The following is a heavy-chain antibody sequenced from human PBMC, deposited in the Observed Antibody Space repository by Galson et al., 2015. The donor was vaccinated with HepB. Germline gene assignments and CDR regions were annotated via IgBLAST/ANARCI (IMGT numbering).Heavy chain of an antibody. Sequence: CAISGDSVSRNTAAWDWVRQSPSRGLEWLGRTYYRSRWYNDYPVSLQSRIAINPDTSKNQSSLQLNSVTPEDTAVYYCTRDRSDFGGNFYFDSWGQGTLVTVSS. J-gene: IGHJ4*02. CDR1: GDSVSRNTAA. CDR3: TRDRSDFGGNFYFDS. D-gene: IGHD4-23*01. CDR2: TYYRSRWYN. V-gene: IGHV6-1*01.